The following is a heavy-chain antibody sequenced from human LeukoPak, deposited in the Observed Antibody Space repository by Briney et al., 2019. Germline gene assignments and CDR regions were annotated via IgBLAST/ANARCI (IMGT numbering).Heavy chain of an antibody. V-gene: IGHV3-21*01. Sequence: PGGSLRLSCAASGFTFSSYRMNWVRQAPGKGLEWVSSISSSGSYTYYADSVKGRFTISRDNAKNSLYLQMNSLRAEDTAVYYCAREGYCSGGTCSTGVGYWGQGTLVTVSS. CDR1: GFTFSSYR. J-gene: IGHJ4*02. CDR2: ISSSGSYT. CDR3: AREGYCSGGTCSTGVGY. D-gene: IGHD2-15*01.